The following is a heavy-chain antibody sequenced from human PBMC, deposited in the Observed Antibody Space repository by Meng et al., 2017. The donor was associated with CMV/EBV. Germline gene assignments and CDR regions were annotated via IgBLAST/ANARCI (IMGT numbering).Heavy chain of an antibody. CDR3: AKWGNDFWSGYYPEHYFDY. CDR2: INWNGGST. CDR1: GFTFDDYG. D-gene: IGHD3-3*01. J-gene: IGHJ4*02. V-gene: IGHV3-20*04. Sequence: GESLKISCTASGFTFDDYGMSWVRQAPGKGLEWVSGINWNGGSTGYADSVKGRFTISRDNAKNSLYLQMNSLRAEDTAVYYCAKWGNDFWSGYYPEHYFDYWGQGTLVTVSS.